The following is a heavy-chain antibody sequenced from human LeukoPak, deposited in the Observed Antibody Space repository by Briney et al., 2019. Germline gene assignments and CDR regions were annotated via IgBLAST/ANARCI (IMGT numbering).Heavy chain of an antibody. CDR1: GGSISSYH. V-gene: IGHV4-59*01. D-gene: IGHD5-12*01. CDR2: IYSSGSN. Sequence: SETLSLTCTVSGGSISSYHWRWLRQPPGKGLQWIGFIYSSGSNNYNPSLKRRVTISLDTFKKQFSLRVISVTSADTAVYYCARGNSGYDYAFDIWGQGTMVTVSS. J-gene: IGHJ3*02. CDR3: ARGNSGYDYAFDI.